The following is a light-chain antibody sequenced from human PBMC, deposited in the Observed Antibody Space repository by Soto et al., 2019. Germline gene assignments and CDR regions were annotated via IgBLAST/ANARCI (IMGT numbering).Light chain of an antibody. CDR2: GAS. CDR3: QQYNNWPPWT. Sequence: EIVMTQSPATLSVSPGERATISCRASQSVSSNLAWYQQKPGQAPRLLIYGASTRATGIPARFSGSGSGTEFTLIIFSLQSEDFAVYYCQQYNNWPPWTFGQGTKVDIK. CDR1: QSVSSN. J-gene: IGKJ1*01. V-gene: IGKV3-15*01.